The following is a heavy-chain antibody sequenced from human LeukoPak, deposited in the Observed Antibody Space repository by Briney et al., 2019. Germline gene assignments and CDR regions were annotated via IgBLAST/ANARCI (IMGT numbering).Heavy chain of an antibody. CDR2: IKQDGSEK. D-gene: IGHD3-10*01. CDR3: ARFIRARSKEAPGGLYYMDV. V-gene: IGHV3-7*01. Sequence: GGSLRLSCAASGFTFSSYWMSWVRQAPGKGLEWVANIKQDGSEKYYVDSVKGRFTISRDNAKNSLYLQMNSLRAEDTAVYYCARFIRARSKEAPGGLYYMDVWGKGTAVTVSS. CDR1: GFTFSSYW. J-gene: IGHJ6*03.